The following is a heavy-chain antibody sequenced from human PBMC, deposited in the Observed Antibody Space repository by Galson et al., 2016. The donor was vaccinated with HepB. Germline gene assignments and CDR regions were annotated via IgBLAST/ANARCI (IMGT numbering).Heavy chain of an antibody. J-gene: IGHJ4*02. CDR2: IYYSGST. V-gene: IGHV4-31*03. Sequence: TLSLTCTVSGGSISSGGYYWSWIRQHPGKGLEWIGYIYYSGSTYYNPSPKSRVTISVDTSKNLFSLKLSSVTAADTAVYYCARVNYYDSSGHLLFDYWGQGTLVIVSS. D-gene: IGHD3-22*01. CDR1: GGSISSGGYY. CDR3: ARVNYYDSSGHLLFDY.